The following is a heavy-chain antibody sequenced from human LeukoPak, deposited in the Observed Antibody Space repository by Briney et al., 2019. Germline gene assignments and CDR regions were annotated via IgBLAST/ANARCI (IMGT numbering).Heavy chain of an antibody. CDR1: GGSISSSSYY. D-gene: IGHD1/OR15-1a*01. V-gene: IGHV4-39*01. CDR2: IYYSGST. J-gene: IGHJ5*02. CDR3: ARQLRNKINNWFDP. Sequence: SETLSLTCTVSGGSISSSSYYWGWIRQPPGKGLEWIGSIYYSGSTYYNPSLKSRVTISVDTSKNQFSLKLSSVTAADTAVYYCARQLRNKINNWFDPWGQGTLVTVSS.